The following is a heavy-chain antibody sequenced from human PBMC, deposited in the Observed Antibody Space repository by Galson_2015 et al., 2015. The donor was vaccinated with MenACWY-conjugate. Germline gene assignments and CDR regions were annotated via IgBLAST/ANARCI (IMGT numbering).Heavy chain of an antibody. CDR1: GFTSSSYW. D-gene: IGHD6-19*01. CDR2: ISHDGSAT. CDR3: ARSVSGWYGNFDY. J-gene: IGHJ4*02. Sequence: SLRLSCAASGFTSSSYWMHWVRQAPEKGLVWVSRISHDGSATSYADPVKGRFTVSRDNAKNTLYLQMDSLSADDTAVYYCARSVSGWYGNFDYWGQGTLVTVSS. V-gene: IGHV3-74*01.